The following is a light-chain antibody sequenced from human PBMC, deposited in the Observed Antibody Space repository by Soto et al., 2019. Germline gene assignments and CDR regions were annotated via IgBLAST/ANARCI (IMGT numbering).Light chain of an antibody. Sequence: QSVLTQPPSASGTPGQRVTISCSGSNSNIGSNPVHWYQQFPGTAPKVLIYSNYQRPSGVPDRFSGSKSGTSASLAISGLQSEDEADYYCAAWDDRLSDRLFGGGT. CDR3: AAWDDRLSDRL. V-gene: IGLV1-44*01. J-gene: IGLJ2*01. CDR2: SNY. CDR1: NSNIGSNP.